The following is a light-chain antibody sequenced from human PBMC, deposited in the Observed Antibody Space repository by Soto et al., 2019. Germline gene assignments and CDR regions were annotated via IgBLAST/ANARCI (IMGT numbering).Light chain of an antibody. CDR1: SSDVGGYNY. CDR3: CSYAGTYTYV. CDR2: DVN. J-gene: IGLJ1*01. V-gene: IGLV2-11*01. Sequence: QSALTQPRSVSGSPGQSVTISCTGTSSDVGGYNYVSRYQQHPGKAPKLMIYDVNKRPSGVPDRFSGSKSGSTPSLTISGLQSEDEADYFCCSYAGTYTYVFATGTKVTVL.